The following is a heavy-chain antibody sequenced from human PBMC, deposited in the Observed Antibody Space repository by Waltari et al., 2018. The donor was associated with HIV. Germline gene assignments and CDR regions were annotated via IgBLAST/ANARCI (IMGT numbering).Heavy chain of an antibody. CDR2: MNPNSGNT. J-gene: IGHJ6*02. Sequence: QVQLVQSGAEVKKPGASVKVSCKASGYTFTSYDIHWVRQATGQGLEWMGWMNPNSGNTGYAQKFQGRVTMTRNSSISTAYMELSSLRSEDMAVYYCARGVTGDYYYYGMDVWGQGTTVTVSS. D-gene: IGHD2-21*02. CDR3: ARGVTGDYYYYGMDV. CDR1: GYTFTSYD. V-gene: IGHV1-8*01.